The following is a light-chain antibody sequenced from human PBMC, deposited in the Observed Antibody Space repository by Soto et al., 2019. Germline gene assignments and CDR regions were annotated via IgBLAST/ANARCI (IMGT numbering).Light chain of an antibody. V-gene: IGKV1-5*01. J-gene: IGKJ1*01. CDR2: GAS. CDR1: QSLRHY. Sequence: DIQMTQSPPTLSASVGDRVTITCRASQSLRHYLAWYQQMPGKAPKLLIYGASTLQSGVPSRFSGSGSGTEFTLTISSLQTDDFGTYFCQHHNSYSQTFGQGTKVEIK. CDR3: QHHNSYSQT.